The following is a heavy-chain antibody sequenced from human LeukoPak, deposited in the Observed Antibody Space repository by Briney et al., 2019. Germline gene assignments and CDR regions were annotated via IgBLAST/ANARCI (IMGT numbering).Heavy chain of an antibody. CDR2: IYYSGST. J-gene: IGHJ4*02. CDR3: ASVPRSLRAAAGRGFGY. D-gene: IGHD6-13*01. V-gene: IGHV4-39*01. CDR1: GGSISSSSYY. Sequence: SETLSLTCTVSGGSISSSSYYWGWIRQPPGKGLEWIGSIYYSGSTYYNPSLKSRVTISVDTSKNQFSLKLSSVTAADTAVYYCASVPRSLRAAAGRGFGYWGQGTLVTVSS.